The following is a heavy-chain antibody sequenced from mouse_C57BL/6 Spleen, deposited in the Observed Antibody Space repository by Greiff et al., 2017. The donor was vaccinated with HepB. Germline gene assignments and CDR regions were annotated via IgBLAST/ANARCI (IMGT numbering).Heavy chain of an antibody. CDR1: GYSFTGYY. CDR2: INPSTGGT. Sequence: EVQLQQSGPELVKPGASVKISCKASGYSFTGYYMNWVKQSPEKSLEWIGEINPSTGGTTYNQKFKAKATLTVDKSSSTAYMQLKSLTSEDSAVYYCARGAPYDGYDYWGQGTTLTVSS. V-gene: IGHV1-42*01. D-gene: IGHD2-3*01. CDR3: ARGAPYDGYDY. J-gene: IGHJ2*01.